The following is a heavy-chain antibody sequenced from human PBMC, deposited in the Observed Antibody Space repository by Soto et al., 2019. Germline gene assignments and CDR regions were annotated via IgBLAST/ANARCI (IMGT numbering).Heavy chain of an antibody. D-gene: IGHD4-17*01. V-gene: IGHV4-59*01. CDR3: ARVSRVTSDYYYYYGMDV. CDR2: IYYSGST. Sequence: PSETLSLTCTVSGGSISSYYWSWIRQPPGKGLEWIGYIYYSGSTNYNPSLKSRVTISVDTSKNQFSLKLSSATAADTAVYYCARVSRVTSDYYYYYGMDVWAKGPRSPSP. CDR1: GGSISSYY. J-gene: IGHJ6*02.